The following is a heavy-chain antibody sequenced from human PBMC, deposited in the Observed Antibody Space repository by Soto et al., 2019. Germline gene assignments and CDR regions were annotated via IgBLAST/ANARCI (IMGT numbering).Heavy chain of an antibody. V-gene: IGHV4-59*11. CDR2: IYNSGST. J-gene: IGHJ4*02. Sequence: QVQLQESGPGLVKPSETLSLTCTVSGGSISSHYWSWIRQPPGKGLEWIGYIYNSGSTNFNPSLKSRVTISVDTSKNQFSLKVTSVTAADTAVYYCARSRDGYNPFDYWGQGTLVTVSS. CDR1: GGSISSHY. CDR3: ARSRDGYNPFDY. D-gene: IGHD5-12*01.